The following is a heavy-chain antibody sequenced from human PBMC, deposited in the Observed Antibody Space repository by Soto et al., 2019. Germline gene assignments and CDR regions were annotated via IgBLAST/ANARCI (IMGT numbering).Heavy chain of an antibody. D-gene: IGHD6-19*01. CDR2: ISYDGSNK. CDR3: ARDRRTYSSGGYQMNYFDY. Sequence: QVQLVESGGGVVQPGRSLRLSCAASGFTFSSYAMHWVRQAPGKGLEWVAVISYDGSNKYYADSVKGRFTISRDNSKNTLYLQMNSLRAEDTAVYYCARDRRTYSSGGYQMNYFDYWGQGTLVTVSS. J-gene: IGHJ4*02. CDR1: GFTFSSYA. V-gene: IGHV3-30-3*01.